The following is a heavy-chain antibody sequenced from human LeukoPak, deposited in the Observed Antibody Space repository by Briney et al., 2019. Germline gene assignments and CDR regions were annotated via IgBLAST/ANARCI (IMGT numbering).Heavy chain of an antibody. CDR2: INSDGSST. D-gene: IGHD6-13*01. CDR3: ASPTTPAGKGYFFYGMEV. V-gene: IGHV3-74*01. CDR1: GFTFSSYW. Sequence: GGSLRLSCAASGFTFSSYWMHWVRQAPGKGLVWVSRINSDGSSTSYADSVKGRFTISRDNAKNTLYLQMTSLRAEDRPVYYCASPTTPAGKGYFFYGMEVWGKGTPVTVS. J-gene: IGHJ6*04.